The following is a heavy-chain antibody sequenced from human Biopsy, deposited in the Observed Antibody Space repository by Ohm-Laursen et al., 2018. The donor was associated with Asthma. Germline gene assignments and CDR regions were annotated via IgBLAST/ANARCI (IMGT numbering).Heavy chain of an antibody. CDR1: GFSFDDCA. CDR3: AKSADYYDSTDYLDF. D-gene: IGHD3-22*01. Sequence: SLRLSCTATGFSFDDCAMHWVRQAPGKGLEWVSSISWNSGDIGYAVSVKGRFTISRDNAKNSLYLQMQSLRPEDTAFYYCAKSADYYDSTDYLDFWGRGTLVTVSS. V-gene: IGHV3-9*01. J-gene: IGHJ4*01. CDR2: ISWNSGDI.